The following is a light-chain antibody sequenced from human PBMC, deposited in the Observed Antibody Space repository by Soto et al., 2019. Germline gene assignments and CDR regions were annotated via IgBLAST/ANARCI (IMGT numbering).Light chain of an antibody. CDR3: QHYNSYSEA. Sequence: DLQMTQSPSTLSASALYRVTISCRASQSISSWLAWYQQKPGKAPKLLIYDASSLESGVPSRFSGSGSGTEFTLTISSLQPDDFATYYCQHYNSYSEAFGQGTKVDTK. J-gene: IGKJ1*01. CDR1: QSISSW. CDR2: DAS. V-gene: IGKV1-5*01.